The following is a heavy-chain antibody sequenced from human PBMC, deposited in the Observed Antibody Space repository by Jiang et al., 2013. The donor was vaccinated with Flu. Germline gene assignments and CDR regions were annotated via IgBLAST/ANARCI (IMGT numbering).Heavy chain of an antibody. D-gene: IGHD5-24*01. CDR2: IYWNDEE. J-gene: IGHJ4*02. V-gene: IGHV2-5*01. Sequence: KPTQTLTLTCTFSGFSLSTRGVGVGWIRQPPGKALEWLALIYWNDEERYSPPLKTRLSITKDTSKNQVVLTMTNMDPVDTATYYCAHRRDGYFFDYWGQGTLVAVSS. CDR1: GFSLSTRGVG. CDR3: AHRRDGYFFDY.